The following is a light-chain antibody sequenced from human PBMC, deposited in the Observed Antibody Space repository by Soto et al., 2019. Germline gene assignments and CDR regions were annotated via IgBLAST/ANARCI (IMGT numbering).Light chain of an antibody. CDR3: QRYNTWPFT. Sequence: EIVMTQSPATLSVSPGERATLSCRASQSLSSSLAWYQQKPCQAPRLLIYGASTRATGIPARFSGSGSGTEFTLAISSLQSEDFAVYYCQRYNTWPFTFGQGNKLEIK. CDR1: QSLSSS. J-gene: IGKJ2*01. CDR2: GAS. V-gene: IGKV3-15*01.